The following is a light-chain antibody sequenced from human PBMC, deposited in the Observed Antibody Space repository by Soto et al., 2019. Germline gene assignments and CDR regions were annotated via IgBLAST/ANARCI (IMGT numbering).Light chain of an antibody. Sequence: QSVLTQPASVSGSPGQSITISCTGTSGDVGTYNLVSWYQQHPGKAPKLMIYEGSKRPSGVSNRFSGSKSGNTASLTISGLQAEDDADYYCISYTVSRSYVFGTGTKVTVL. J-gene: IGLJ1*01. CDR1: SGDVGTYNL. V-gene: IGLV2-23*01. CDR2: EGS. CDR3: ISYTVSRSYV.